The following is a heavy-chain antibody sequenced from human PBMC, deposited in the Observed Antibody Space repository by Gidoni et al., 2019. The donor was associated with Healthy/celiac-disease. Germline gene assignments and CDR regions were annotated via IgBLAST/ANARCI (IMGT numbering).Heavy chain of an antibody. Sequence: HVQLVQSGAEVKKPGSSVKVSCKVSGVTFSSYTISWVRQAPGQGLEWMGRIIPILGIANYAQKFQRRVTITADKSTSTAYMKLSSLRSEETDVYYCARDGITISYYFDYWGQGTLVTVSS. J-gene: IGHJ4*02. CDR2: IIPILGIA. V-gene: IGHV1-69*08. CDR3: ARDGITISYYFDY. CDR1: GVTFSSYT. D-gene: IGHD3-3*01.